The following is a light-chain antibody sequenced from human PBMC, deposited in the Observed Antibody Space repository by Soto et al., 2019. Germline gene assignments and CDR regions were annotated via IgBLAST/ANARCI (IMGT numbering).Light chain of an antibody. J-gene: IGKJ1*01. CDR2: DAS. V-gene: IGKV3-11*01. CDR1: QSVSSY. Sequence: EIVLTQSPATLSLSPGERATLSCRASQSVSSYLAWYQQKPGQAPMLLIYDASNRATVIPASFSGSGSVKDFTLTIRSLEPEDFAVYYCQQRSNWPWTFGQGTKVEIK. CDR3: QQRSNWPWT.